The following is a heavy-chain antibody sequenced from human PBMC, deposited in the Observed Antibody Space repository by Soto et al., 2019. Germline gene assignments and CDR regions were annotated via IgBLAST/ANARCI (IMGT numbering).Heavy chain of an antibody. D-gene: IGHD6-13*01. J-gene: IGHJ4*02. CDR3: AKDESWPTPLH. CDR2: ISGSGGST. CDR1: GFTFSSYS. V-gene: IGHV3-23*01. Sequence: PGGSLSLSCAASGFTFSSYSMNWVRQAPGKGLEWVSAISGSGGSTYYADSVKGRFTISRDNSKNTLYLQMNSLRAEDTAVYYCAKDESWPTPLHWGQGTLVTGSS.